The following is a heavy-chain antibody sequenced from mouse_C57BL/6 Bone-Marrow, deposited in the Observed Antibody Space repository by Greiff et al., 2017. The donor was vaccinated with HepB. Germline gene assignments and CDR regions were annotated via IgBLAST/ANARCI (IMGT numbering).Heavy chain of an antibody. CDR1: GYTFTSYW. D-gene: IGHD2-4*01. Sequence: QVQLQQPGAELVKPGASVKVSCKASGYTFTSYWMHWVKQRPGQGLEWIGRIHPSDSDTNYNQKFKGKATLTVDKSSSTAYMQLSSLTSEDSAVYYCAIPLSYDYDWYFDVWGTGTTVTVSS. CDR3: AIPLSYDYDWYFDV. CDR2: IHPSDSDT. V-gene: IGHV1-74*01. J-gene: IGHJ1*03.